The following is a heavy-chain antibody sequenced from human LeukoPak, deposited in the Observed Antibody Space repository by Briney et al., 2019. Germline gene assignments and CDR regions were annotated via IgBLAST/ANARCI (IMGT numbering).Heavy chain of an antibody. CDR1: GFNFSDSR. CDR2: INRDGTEK. J-gene: IGHJ4*02. D-gene: IGHD2-21*01. CDR3: VRGDWYFES. V-gene: IGHV3-7*04. Sequence: GGSLRLSCATSGFNFSDSRMASVRPAPGERLQWVANINRDGTEKHFLDSVEGRSTISRDNAKKSLYLLMNSLRPQDTAVYFCVRGDWYFESWGQGTLVTVSS.